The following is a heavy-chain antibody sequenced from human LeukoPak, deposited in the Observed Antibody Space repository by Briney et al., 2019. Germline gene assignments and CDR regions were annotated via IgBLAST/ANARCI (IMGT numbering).Heavy chain of an antibody. D-gene: IGHD2-21*02. CDR2: IIPIFGTA. Sequence: SVKVSCKASGGTFSSYAISWVRQAPGQGLEWMGGIIPIFGTANYAQKFQGRVTITADESTSTAYMELSSLRSEDTAVYYCASGGEVPFPLRYCGGDCFPYYYYYMDVWGKGTTVTVSS. CDR1: GGTFSSYA. CDR3: ASGGEVPFPLRYCGGDCFPYYYYYMDV. J-gene: IGHJ6*03. V-gene: IGHV1-69*13.